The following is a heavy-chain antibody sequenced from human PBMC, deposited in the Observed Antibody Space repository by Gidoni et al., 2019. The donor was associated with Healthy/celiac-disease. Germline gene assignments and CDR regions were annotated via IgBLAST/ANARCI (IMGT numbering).Heavy chain of an antibody. CDR2: IYYSGST. D-gene: IGHD6-13*01. CDR1: GGSISRYY. J-gene: IGHJ3*02. CDR3: ARDTPDSSSWPLLGAFDI. V-gene: IGHV4-59*01. Sequence: QVQLQESGPGLVKPSETLSLTCTVSGGSISRYYWSWIRQPPGKGLEWIGYIYYSGSTNYNPSLKSRVTISVDTSKNQFSLKLSSVTAADTAVYYCARDTPDSSSWPLLGAFDIWGQGTMVTVSS.